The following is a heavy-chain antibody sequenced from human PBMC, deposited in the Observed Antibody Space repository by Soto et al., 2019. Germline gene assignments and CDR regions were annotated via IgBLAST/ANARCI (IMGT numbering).Heavy chain of an antibody. Sequence: QVQLVQSGAEVKKPGSSVKVSCKASGGTFSSYAISWVRQAPGQGLEWMGGIIPIFGTANYAQKFQGRVTXTXXXSXXTAYMELSSLRSEDTAVYYCARPPSSNRYYYGMDVWGQGTTVTVSS. D-gene: IGHD4-4*01. J-gene: IGHJ6*02. CDR3: ARPPSSNRYYYGMDV. CDR1: GGTFSSYA. V-gene: IGHV1-69*05. CDR2: IIPIFGTA.